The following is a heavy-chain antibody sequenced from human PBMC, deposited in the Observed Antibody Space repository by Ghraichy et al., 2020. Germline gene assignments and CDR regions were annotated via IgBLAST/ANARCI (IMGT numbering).Heavy chain of an antibody. CDR1: GFTFSSYA. V-gene: IGHV3-23*01. CDR2: IVGNGDST. CDR3: AKEGVLSMIVAYFDN. Sequence: GGSLRLSCAASGFTFSSYALSWVRQVPGKELEWVSAIVGNGDSTSYADSVKGRFTISRDNSEKTLFLQMNSLRAEDMAVYYCAKEGVLSMIVAYFDNWGQGTLVTVSS. D-gene: IGHD3-22*01. J-gene: IGHJ4*02.